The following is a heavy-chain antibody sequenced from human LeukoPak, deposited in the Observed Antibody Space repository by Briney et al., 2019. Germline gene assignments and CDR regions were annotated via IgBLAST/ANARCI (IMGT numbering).Heavy chain of an antibody. CDR3: ARLEQYHRGHFYYYMDV. J-gene: IGHJ6*03. CDR2: MTSSGTTI. D-gene: IGHD2-2*01. V-gene: IGHV3-11*01. Sequence: GGSLRLSCAASGFTFSDFYMTWIRQAPGKGLEWVSYMTSSGTTIYYADSVRGRLTISRDNAKKSLYLQMNSLRAEDTAVYYCARLEQYHRGHFYYYMDVWGKGTTVTVSS. CDR1: GFTFSDFY.